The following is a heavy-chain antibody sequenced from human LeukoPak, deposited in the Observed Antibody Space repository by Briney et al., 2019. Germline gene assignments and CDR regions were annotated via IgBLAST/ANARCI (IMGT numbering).Heavy chain of an antibody. V-gene: IGHV3-43*02. J-gene: IGHJ4*02. CDR2: ISGDGGST. CDR1: GFTFDDYA. D-gene: IGHD6-19*01. Sequence: GGSLRLSCAASGFTFDDYAMHWVRQAPGKGLEWVSLISGDGGSTYYADSVKGRFTISRDNSKNSLHLQMNSLRTEDTALYYCAKDISSSGWSYYFDYWGQGTLVTVSS. CDR3: AKDISSSGWSYYFDY.